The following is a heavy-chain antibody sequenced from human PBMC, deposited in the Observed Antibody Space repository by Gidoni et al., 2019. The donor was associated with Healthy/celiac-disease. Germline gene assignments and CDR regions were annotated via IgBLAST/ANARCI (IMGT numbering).Heavy chain of an antibody. V-gene: IGHV3-49*05. D-gene: IGHD3-22*01. CDR2: ISSKAYGGTT. J-gene: IGHJ4*02. CDR3: TRDAYYYDSSGIFDY. CDR1: GFTFGDYA. Sequence: EVQLVESGGGLVKPGRSLRLSCTASGFTFGDYAMSWFRQAPGKGLEWVGFISSKAYGGTTEYAASVKGRFTISRDDSKSIAYLQMNSLKTEDTAVYYCTRDAYYYDSSGIFDYWGQGTLVTVSS.